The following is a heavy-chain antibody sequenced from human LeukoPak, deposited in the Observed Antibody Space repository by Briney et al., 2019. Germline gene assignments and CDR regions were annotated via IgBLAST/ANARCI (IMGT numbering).Heavy chain of an antibody. CDR2: ITSSSNYI. Sequence: NPGGSLRLSCAASGFTFSSYWMHWVRHAPGKGLEWVSSITSSSNYIYYADSVKGRFTISRDNAKNSLYLQMNSLRAEDTAMYYCARDLGGWYFDYWGQGTLVTVSS. CDR1: GFTFSSYW. D-gene: IGHD2-15*01. V-gene: IGHV3-21*01. J-gene: IGHJ4*02. CDR3: ARDLGGWYFDY.